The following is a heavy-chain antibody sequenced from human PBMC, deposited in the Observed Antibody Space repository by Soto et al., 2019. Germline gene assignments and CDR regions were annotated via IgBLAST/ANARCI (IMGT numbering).Heavy chain of an antibody. V-gene: IGHV3-73*01. CDR2: IRSKANSYAT. D-gene: IGHD3-22*01. CDR3: TRHGDYYYDSSGYYY. J-gene: IGHJ4*02. Sequence: GGSLRLSCAASGFTFSGSAMHWVRQASGKGLEWVGRIRSKANSYATAYAASVKGRFTISRDDSKNTAYLQMNSLKTEDTAVYYCTRHGDYYYDSSGYYYWGQGTLVTVSS. CDR1: GFTFSGSA.